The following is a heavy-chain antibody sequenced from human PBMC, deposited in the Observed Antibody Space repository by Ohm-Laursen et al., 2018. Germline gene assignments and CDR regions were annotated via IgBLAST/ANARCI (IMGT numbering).Heavy chain of an antibody. V-gene: IGHV4-31*03. CDR3: ARGSTNDVFDI. CDR1: GGSISSGGYY. D-gene: IGHD6-13*01. Sequence: SDTLSLTCTVSGGSISSGGYYWSWIRQHPGKGLEWIGYIYYSGSTYYNPSLKSRVTISVDTSKNQFSLKLSSVTAADTAVYYCARGSTNDVFDIWGQGTMVTVS. CDR2: IYYSGST. J-gene: IGHJ3*02.